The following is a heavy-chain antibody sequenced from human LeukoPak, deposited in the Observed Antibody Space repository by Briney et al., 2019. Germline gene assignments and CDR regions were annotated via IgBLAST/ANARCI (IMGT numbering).Heavy chain of an antibody. Sequence: GGSLRLSCAASGFTFSSYAMSWVRQAPGKGLEWVSAISGSGGSTYYADSVKGRFTISRDNSKNTLYLQMNSLRAEDTAVYYCSCDWTYYDSSGYPSFNYWGQGTLVTVSS. CDR2: ISGSGGST. D-gene: IGHD3-22*01. CDR1: GFTFSSYA. J-gene: IGHJ4*02. V-gene: IGHV3-23*01. CDR3: SCDWTYYDSSGYPSFNY.